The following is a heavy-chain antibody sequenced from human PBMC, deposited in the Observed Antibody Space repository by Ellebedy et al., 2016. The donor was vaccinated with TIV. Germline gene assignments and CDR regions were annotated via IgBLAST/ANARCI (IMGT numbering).Heavy chain of an antibody. D-gene: IGHD2-8*01. CDR1: GGSISSNNSS. CDR3: ARTFSPHCSSGVCYMAYYFDY. Sequence: MPSETLSLTCTVSGGSISSNNSSWGWIRQPPGKGLEWLGNIYYSGSTYHSPSLKSRVTISVDTSKNQFSLKLSSVTAADTAVYYCARTFSPHCSSGVCYMAYYFDYWGQGTLVTVSS. J-gene: IGHJ4*02. CDR2: IYYSGST. V-gene: IGHV4-39*01.